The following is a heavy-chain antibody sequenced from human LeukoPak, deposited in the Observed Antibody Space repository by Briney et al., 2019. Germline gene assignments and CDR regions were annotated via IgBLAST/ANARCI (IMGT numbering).Heavy chain of an antibody. CDR2: ISGSSSYI. V-gene: IGHV3-21*01. CDR3: ARFTLKTPPTD. J-gene: IGHJ4*02. CDR1: GFTFSLYS. Sequence: GGSLRLSCAASGFTFSLYSMNWVRQAPGKGLEWVSSISGSSSYIYYADSVKGRFSISRDNAKNSLYLQMNSLRAEDTAVYYCARFTLKTPPTDWGQGTLVTVSS.